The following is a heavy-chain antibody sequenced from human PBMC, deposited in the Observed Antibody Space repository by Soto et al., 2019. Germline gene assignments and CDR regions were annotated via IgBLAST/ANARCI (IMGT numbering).Heavy chain of an antibody. J-gene: IGHJ4*02. CDR1: EYTFTNYY. V-gene: IGHV1-46*01. CDR2: INPSGGTT. Sequence: ASVKVSCKASEYTFTNYYIHWVRQAPGQGLEWMGMINPSGGTTSYAQKFQGRVTMTRDTSTSTVYMELSSLRSEDTAVYYSAEGHVSSSFDYWGQGTLVTVSS. CDR3: AEGHVSSSFDY. D-gene: IGHD2-2*01.